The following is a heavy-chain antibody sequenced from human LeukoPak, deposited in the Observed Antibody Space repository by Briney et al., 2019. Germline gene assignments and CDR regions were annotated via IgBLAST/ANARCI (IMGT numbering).Heavy chain of an antibody. D-gene: IGHD6-6*01. CDR2: TYYRSKWYN. J-gene: IGHJ4*02. CDR1: GDSVSSNSAA. Sequence: SQTLSLTCTISGDSVSSNSAAWNWIRQSPSRGLEWLGRTYYRSKWYNDYAVSVKSRITINPDTSKDQFSLQLNSVTPEDTAVYYCAKEFEVGQLVLFDDWGQGTLVTVSS. CDR3: AKEFEVGQLVLFDD. V-gene: IGHV6-1*01.